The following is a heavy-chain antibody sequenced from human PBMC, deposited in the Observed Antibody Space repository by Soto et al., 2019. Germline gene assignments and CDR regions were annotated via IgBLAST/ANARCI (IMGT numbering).Heavy chain of an antibody. V-gene: IGHV1-69*01. CDR2: TIPMFGTP. CDR3: ARPLRDRNYCYGMAV. Sequence: QVQLVQSGAEMQQPGASVRVSCKASGGTFSKYAFSWVRQAPGQGLEWLGGTIPMFGTPNYAQKFQGRVAISADESTATVYMELSSLRSEDTAVYFCARPLRDRNYCYGMAVWGQGTTVTVSS. D-gene: IGHD3-22*01. CDR1: GGTFSKYA. J-gene: IGHJ6*02.